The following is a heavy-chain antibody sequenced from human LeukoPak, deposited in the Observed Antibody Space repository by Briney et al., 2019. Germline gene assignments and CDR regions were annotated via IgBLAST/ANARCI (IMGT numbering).Heavy chain of an antibody. CDR1: GFTFATYA. CDR2: IGGSGSST. Sequence: PWGSLRRSCAASGFTFATYATNWVRHAPGKGLEWVSSIGGSGSSTYYADSVKGRFTISRDNSKNTMYLQMNSLRAEDTAKYYCARDLPYSNSWGQGSLVTVSS. CDR3: ARDLPYSNS. J-gene: IGHJ4*02. V-gene: IGHV3-23*01. D-gene: IGHD6-13*01.